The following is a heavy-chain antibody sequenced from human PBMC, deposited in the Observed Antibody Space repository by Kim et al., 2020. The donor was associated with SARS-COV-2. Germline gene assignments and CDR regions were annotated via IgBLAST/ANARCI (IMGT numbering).Heavy chain of an antibody. CDR3: ARLAAAAGPFDY. Sequence: GGSLRLSCAASGFTFSDCYMSWIRQAPGKGLEWVSYISSSSSYTNYADSVKGRFTISSDNAKNSLYLQMNSLRAEDTAVYYCARLAAAAGPFDYWGQGTLVTVSS. V-gene: IGHV3-11*06. J-gene: IGHJ4*02. CDR2: ISSSSSYT. D-gene: IGHD6-13*01. CDR1: GFTFSDCY.